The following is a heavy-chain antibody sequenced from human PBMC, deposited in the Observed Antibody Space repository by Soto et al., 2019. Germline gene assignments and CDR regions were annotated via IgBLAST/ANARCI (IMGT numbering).Heavy chain of an antibody. J-gene: IGHJ6*02. Sequence: GASVKVSCKASGGTFSSYAISWVRQAPGQGLEWMGGIIPIFGTANYAQKFQGRVTITAGESTSTAYMELSSLRSEDTAVYYCARDWGTMVREPNDYYYYGMDVWGQGTTVTSP. V-gene: IGHV1-69*13. CDR1: GGTFSSYA. D-gene: IGHD3-10*01. CDR2: IIPIFGTA. CDR3: ARDWGTMVREPNDYYYYGMDV.